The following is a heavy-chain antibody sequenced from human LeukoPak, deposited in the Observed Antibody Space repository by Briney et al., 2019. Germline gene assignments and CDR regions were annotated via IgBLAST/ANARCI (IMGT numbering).Heavy chain of an antibody. CDR3: ARDLGTPDSRGHLTDY. D-gene: IGHD3-22*01. Sequence: SVKVSCKASGGTFSSYATSWVRQAPGQGLEWMGGIIPIFGTANYAQKFQGRVTITADESTSTAYMELSSLRSEDTAVYYCARDLGTPDSRGHLTDYWGQGTLVTVSS. CDR2: IIPIFGTA. V-gene: IGHV1-69*13. CDR1: GGTFSSYA. J-gene: IGHJ4*02.